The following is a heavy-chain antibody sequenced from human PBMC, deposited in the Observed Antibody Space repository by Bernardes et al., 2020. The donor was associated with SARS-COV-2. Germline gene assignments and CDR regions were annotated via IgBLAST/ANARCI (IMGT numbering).Heavy chain of an antibody. Sequence: GGSLRLSCAASGFTFRNAWMSWVRQAPGKGLAWVGRIKSKTDGGTTDYAAPVKGRFTISRDDSKNTLYLQMNSLKTEDTAVYYCTTGGAITIFGVVIVMDAFDIWGQGTMVTVSS. CDR1: GFTFRNAW. V-gene: IGHV3-15*01. CDR2: IKSKTDGGTT. D-gene: IGHD3-3*01. J-gene: IGHJ3*02. CDR3: TTGGAITIFGVVIVMDAFDI.